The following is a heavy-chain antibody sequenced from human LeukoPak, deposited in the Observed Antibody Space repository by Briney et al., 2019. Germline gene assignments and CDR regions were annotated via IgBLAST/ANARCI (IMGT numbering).Heavy chain of an antibody. Sequence: GGSLRLSCAASGFTFSSYWMTWVRQAPGKGLEWVSAISGSGGSTYYADSVKGRFTISRDNSKNTLYLQMNSLRAEDTAVYYCAKHLYYYDSSGYYDYWGQGTLVTVSS. CDR1: GFTFSSYW. D-gene: IGHD3-22*01. CDR2: ISGSGGST. J-gene: IGHJ4*02. CDR3: AKHLYYYDSSGYYDY. V-gene: IGHV3-23*01.